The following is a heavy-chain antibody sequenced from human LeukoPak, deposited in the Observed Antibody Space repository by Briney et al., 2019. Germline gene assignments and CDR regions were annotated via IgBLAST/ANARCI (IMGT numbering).Heavy chain of an antibody. V-gene: IGHV3-23*01. J-gene: IGHJ4*02. CDR1: GFTFSSSA. CDR3: ARARGGIYFDY. Sequence: GGSLRLSCAASGFTFSSSAMDWVRQAPGKGLEWVSGISASGGSTYYADSVKGRFTISRDNSRNTLYVQMNSLRVEDTAVYYCARARGGIYFDYWGQGTLVTVSS. CDR2: ISASGGST. D-gene: IGHD3-3*01.